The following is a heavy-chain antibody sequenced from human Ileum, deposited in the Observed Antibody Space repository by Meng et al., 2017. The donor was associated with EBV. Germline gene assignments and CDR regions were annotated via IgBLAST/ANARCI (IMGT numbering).Heavy chain of an antibody. V-gene: IGHV4-39*01. J-gene: IGHJ4*02. D-gene: IGHD3-22*01. Sequence: QLEWQESGPGLVKPSATLSLPCTVSGGSISGSTYHWGWIRQPPGKGLEWIGSVFYSGSTYYNPSLKSRVTISVDTSKSQFSLKLGSVTAADTGVYYCARGGDTSGYSLDYWGQGILVTVSS. CDR3: ARGGDTSGYSLDY. CDR1: GGSISGSTYH. CDR2: VFYSGST.